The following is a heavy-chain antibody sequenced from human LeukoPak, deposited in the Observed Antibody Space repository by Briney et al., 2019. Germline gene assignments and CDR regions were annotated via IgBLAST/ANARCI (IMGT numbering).Heavy chain of an antibody. J-gene: IGHJ4*02. V-gene: IGHV3-15*01. CDR3: TADHFYASGSSYRLDY. Sequence: PGGSLRLSCAASGFTFSNAWMSWVRQAPGKGLEWVGRIKSKTDGGTTDYAAPVKGRFTISRDDSKNTLYLQMNSLKTEDTAVYYCTADHFYASGSSYRLDYWGQGTLVTVSS. D-gene: IGHD3-10*01. CDR1: GFTFSNAW. CDR2: IKSKTDGGTT.